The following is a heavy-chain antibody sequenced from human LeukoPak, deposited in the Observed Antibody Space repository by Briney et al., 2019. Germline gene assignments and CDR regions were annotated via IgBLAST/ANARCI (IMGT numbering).Heavy chain of an antibody. V-gene: IGHV1-18*01. CDR1: GYTFTSYG. J-gene: IGHJ4*02. D-gene: IGHD3-16*01. CDR3: ARAGMIRRFFDY. Sequence: SVKVSCKASGYTFTSYGINWVRQAPGQGLEWMGWISAYNGNTHYAQNLQGRVTMTTDTSTSTAYMELRSLRSDDTAVYYCARAGMIRRFFDYWGQGTLVTVSS. CDR2: ISAYNGNT.